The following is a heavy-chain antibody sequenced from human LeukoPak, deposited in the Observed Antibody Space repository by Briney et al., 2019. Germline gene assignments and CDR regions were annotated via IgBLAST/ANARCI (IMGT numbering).Heavy chain of an antibody. Sequence: ASVKVSCKASGYTFTGYYMHWVRQAAGQGLEWMGWINPDSGDTHYAQKFQGRVTMTRDTSISTGYMELSRLTSDDTAVYYCAREGRQYTGGWYYFDYWGQGSLVTVSS. D-gene: IGHD2-8*02. V-gene: IGHV1-2*02. CDR3: AREGRQYTGGWYYFDY. CDR2: INPDSGDT. CDR1: GYTFTGYY. J-gene: IGHJ4*02.